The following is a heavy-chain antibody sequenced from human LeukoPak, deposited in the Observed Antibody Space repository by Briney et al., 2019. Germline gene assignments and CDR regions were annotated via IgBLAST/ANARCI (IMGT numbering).Heavy chain of an antibody. CDR1: GFTFSTYY. CDR3: ARDAYNSYDY. D-gene: IGHD5-24*01. V-gene: IGHV3-21*01. J-gene: IGHJ4*02. Sequence: GGSLRLSCVASGFTFSTYYMHWVRQASGKGLEWVSCITSSGTDMYYADSVRGRFTISRDNAKNSLYLEINSLRVEDTAVYYCARDAYNSYDYWGQGTLVTVSS. CDR2: ITSSGTDM.